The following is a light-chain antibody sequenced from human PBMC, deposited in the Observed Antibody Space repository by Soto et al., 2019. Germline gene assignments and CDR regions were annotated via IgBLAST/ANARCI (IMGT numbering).Light chain of an antibody. V-gene: IGKV1-39*01. CDR2: SAS. CDR1: ETIIDY. CDR3: QQSFSAPRT. Sequence: DIQMSQSPSSLSASVGDSVTITCRASETIIDYLNWYQQQPGEAPKLLIFSASSLHSGVPSRFRGRGSGTHFTLPISSLQPEDFATYFCQQSFSAPRTFGQGTKLQAK. J-gene: IGKJ2*01.